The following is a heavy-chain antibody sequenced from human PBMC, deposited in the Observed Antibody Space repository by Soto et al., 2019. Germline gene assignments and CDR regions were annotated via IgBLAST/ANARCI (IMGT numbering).Heavy chain of an antibody. CDR2: ISSSGSTI. J-gene: IGHJ6*02. V-gene: IGHV3-48*03. CDR3: ARDFPYSYGYWSLDV. D-gene: IGHD5-18*01. Sequence: GGSLRLSCAASGFTFSSYEMNWVRQAPGKGLEWVSYISSSGSTIYYADSVKGRFTISRDNAKNSLYLQMNSLRAEDTAVYYCARDFPYSYGYWSLDVWGQGTTVTVSS. CDR1: GFTFSSYE.